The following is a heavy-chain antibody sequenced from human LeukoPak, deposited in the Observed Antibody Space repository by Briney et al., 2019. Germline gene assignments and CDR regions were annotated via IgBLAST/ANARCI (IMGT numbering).Heavy chain of an antibody. CDR3: AKSTRAVMAMMDV. Sequence: PGGSLRLSCVVSGFTFSPYSMNWVRQAPGKGLEWVAYISGRTSTIYYADSVYGRFTISRDNAKNSLYLQMNSLRAEDTAVYFCAKSTRAVMAMMDVWGKGTTVTVSS. CDR2: ISGRTSTI. CDR1: GFTFSPYS. D-gene: IGHD3-16*01. V-gene: IGHV3-48*01. J-gene: IGHJ6*04.